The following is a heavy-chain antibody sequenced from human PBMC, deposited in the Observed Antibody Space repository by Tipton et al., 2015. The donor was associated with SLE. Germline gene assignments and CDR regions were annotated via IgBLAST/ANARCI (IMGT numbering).Heavy chain of an antibody. CDR3: ARHLRGHDAFDI. V-gene: IGHV4-61*08. CDR1: GGSISSGGYY. J-gene: IGHJ3*02. Sequence: TLSLTCTVSGGSISSGGYYWSWIRQHPGKGLEWIGEINHSGSTSYNPSLKSRVTMSVDTSKNQFSLRLSSVTAADTAVYYCARHLRGHDAFDIWGQGTMVTVSS. CDR2: INHSGST. D-gene: IGHD3-16*01.